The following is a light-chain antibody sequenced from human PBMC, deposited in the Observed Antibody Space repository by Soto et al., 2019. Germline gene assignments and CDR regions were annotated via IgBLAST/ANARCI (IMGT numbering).Light chain of an antibody. J-gene: IGLJ2*01. Sequence: QSALTQPASVSGSPGQSITISCTGTSSDVGSYNLVSWYQQHPGKVPKLMIYEVSKRPSGVSNRFSGSKSGNTASLTISGLQAEDEADYYCCSYAGSTTVGVLFGGGTKVTVL. CDR2: EVS. CDR1: SSDVGSYNL. CDR3: CSYAGSTTVGVL. V-gene: IGLV2-23*02.